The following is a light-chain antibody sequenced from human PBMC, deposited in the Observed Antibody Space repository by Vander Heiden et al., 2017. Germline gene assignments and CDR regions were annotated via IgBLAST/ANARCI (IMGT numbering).Light chain of an antibody. J-gene: IGLJ1*01. CDR2: EVS. CDR1: SSDVGSYNL. V-gene: IGLV2-23*02. Sequence: QSALTQPASVSGAPGQASTIPCTGTSSDVGSYNLVSWYQQHPGKAPKLMIYEVSKRPSGVSNRFSGSKSGNTASLTISGLQAEDEADYYCCSYAGSSTLKVFGTGTKVTVL. CDR3: CSYAGSSTLKV.